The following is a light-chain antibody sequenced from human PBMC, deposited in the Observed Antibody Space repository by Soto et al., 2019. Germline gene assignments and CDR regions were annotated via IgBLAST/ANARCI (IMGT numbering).Light chain of an antibody. V-gene: IGKV1-33*01. CDR1: HDISNY. CDR3: QHCHDMPLT. Sequence: QLTQSPSSLSASIGDRVTISCQASHDISNYLNWYQQRPGKAPKLLIYDASTLETGVPSRFRGSGYGTDFTLTITSLQPGDIATYYCQHCHDMPLTFGGGTKVDIK. J-gene: IGKJ4*01. CDR2: DAS.